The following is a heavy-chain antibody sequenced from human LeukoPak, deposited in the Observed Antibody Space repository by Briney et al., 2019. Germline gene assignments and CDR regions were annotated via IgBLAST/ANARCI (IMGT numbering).Heavy chain of an antibody. Sequence: GRSLRLSCAASGFTFSSYGMHWVRQAPGKGLEWVAVISYDGSNKYYADSVKGRFTISRDNSKNTLYLQVNSLRDEDTAVYYCAKDRIAAVGTPYYYYGMDVWGQGTTVTVSS. CDR2: ISYDGSNK. CDR1: GFTFSSYG. D-gene: IGHD6-13*01. CDR3: AKDRIAAVGTPYYYYGMDV. V-gene: IGHV3-30*18. J-gene: IGHJ6*02.